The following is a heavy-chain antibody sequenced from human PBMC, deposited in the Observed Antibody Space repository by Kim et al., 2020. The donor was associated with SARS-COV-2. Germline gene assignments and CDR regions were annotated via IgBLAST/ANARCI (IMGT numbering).Heavy chain of an antibody. CDR2: IKSKTDGGTA. D-gene: IGHD2-2*01. V-gene: IGHV3-15*01. CDR1: GIPFSNAW. Sequence: GGSLRLSCAVSGIPFSNAWFNWVRQSPGKGLEWVGRIKSKTDGGTADLAAPVKGRFAISRDDSKNTLSLLMNNVETDDSAVYYCTTVPMRWGQGTLVTVSS. CDR3: TTVPMR. J-gene: IGHJ4*02.